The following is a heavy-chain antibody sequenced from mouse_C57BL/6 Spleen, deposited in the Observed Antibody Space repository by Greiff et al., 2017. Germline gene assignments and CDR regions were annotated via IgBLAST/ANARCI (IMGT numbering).Heavy chain of an antibody. Sequence: VQLQQPGAELVMPGASVKLSCKASGYTFTSYRMHWVKQSPGQGLEWIGEIDPYDSYTNYNQKFKGKSTLTVDKSSSTAYMQLSSLTSEDAAVYYCSRSCGSGWFAYWGQGTLVTVSA. D-gene: IGHD1-1*01. CDR2: IDPYDSYT. CDR1: GYTFTSYR. J-gene: IGHJ3*01. CDR3: SRSCGSGWFAY. V-gene: IGHV1-69*01.